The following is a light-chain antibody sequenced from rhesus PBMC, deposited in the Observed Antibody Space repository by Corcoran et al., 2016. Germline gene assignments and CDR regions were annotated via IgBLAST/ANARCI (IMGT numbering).Light chain of an antibody. J-gene: IGKJ1*01. Sequence: DIQLTQSPSSLSASVGDRVTITCRARDNVNNYLNWYQQKPGKAPKFLNYKTSTLKRGVPSRCSGSGSGTDYTLTIRHLQPKVVSTFYCHNGYGTPRTFGQWTKVQIK. CDR3: HNGYGTPRT. CDR2: KTS. V-gene: IGKV1-74*01. CDR1: DNVNNY.